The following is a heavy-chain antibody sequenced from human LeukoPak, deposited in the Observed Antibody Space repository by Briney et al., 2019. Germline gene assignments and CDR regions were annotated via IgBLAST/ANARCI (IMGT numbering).Heavy chain of an antibody. V-gene: IGHV5-51*01. Sequence: GESLKISCKGSGYSFTNYWIGWVRQMPGKGLEWMGIISPDGSDTRYSPSFQGQVTISADKSITTAYLQWSSLKASDTAMYYCARLTSSWSCDYWGQGTLVTVSS. CDR2: ISPDGSDT. CDR1: GYSFTNYW. J-gene: IGHJ4*02. CDR3: ARLTSSWSCDY. D-gene: IGHD6-6*01.